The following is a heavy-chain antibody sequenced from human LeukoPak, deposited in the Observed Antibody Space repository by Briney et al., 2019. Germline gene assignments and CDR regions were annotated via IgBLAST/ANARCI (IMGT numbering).Heavy chain of an antibody. V-gene: IGHV1-46*01. CDR1: GYTFTSYY. J-gene: IGHJ4*02. D-gene: IGHD4-17*01. CDR2: INPSGGST. CDR3: ALTRALYGDSDY. Sequence: ASVKVSCKASGYTFTSYYMHWVRQAPGQGLEWMGIINPSGGSTSYAQKFQGRVTMTRDTSTSTVYMELSSLRSEDTAVYYCALTRALYGDSDYWGQGTLVTVSS.